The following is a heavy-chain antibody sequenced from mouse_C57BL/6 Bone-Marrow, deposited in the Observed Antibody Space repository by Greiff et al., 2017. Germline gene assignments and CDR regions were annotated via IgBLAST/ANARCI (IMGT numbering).Heavy chain of an antibody. CDR3: ARGGQLRLGY. Sequence: PAAAVDFSRYWMSWVRRAPGKGLEWIGEINPDSSTINYAPSLKDKFIISRDNAKNTLYLQMSKVRSEDTALYYCARGGQLRLGYWGQGTTLTVSS. D-gene: IGHD3-2*02. CDR2: INPDSSTI. J-gene: IGHJ2*01. CDR1: AVDFSRYW. V-gene: IGHV4-1*01.